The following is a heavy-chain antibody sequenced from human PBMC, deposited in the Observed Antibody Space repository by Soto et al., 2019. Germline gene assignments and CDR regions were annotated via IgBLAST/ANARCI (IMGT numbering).Heavy chain of an antibody. D-gene: IGHD2-21*02. J-gene: IGHJ4*02. CDR1: GFTFSSYG. CDR2: ISHDGSNK. Sequence: GGSLRLSCAASGFTFSSYGMHWVRQAPGKGLEWVAVISHDGSNKYYADSVKGRFTIPRDNSKNTLYLQMNSLRAEDTAVYYCAKDCGGDCYYDYWGQGTLVTVSS. CDR3: AKDCGGDCYYDY. V-gene: IGHV3-30*18.